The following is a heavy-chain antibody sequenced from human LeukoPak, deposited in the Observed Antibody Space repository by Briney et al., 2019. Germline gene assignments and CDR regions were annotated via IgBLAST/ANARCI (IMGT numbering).Heavy chain of an antibody. J-gene: IGHJ4*02. CDR3: ARAYGGNSYDY. Sequence: PGGSLRLSCAASGFTFSSYEMSWVRPAPGKGLEWVSYISSSGSTIYYADSVKGRFTISRDNAKNSLYLQMNSLRAEDTAVYYCARAYGGNSYDYWGQGALVTVSS. CDR1: GFTFSSYE. V-gene: IGHV3-48*03. CDR2: ISSSGSTI. D-gene: IGHD4-23*01.